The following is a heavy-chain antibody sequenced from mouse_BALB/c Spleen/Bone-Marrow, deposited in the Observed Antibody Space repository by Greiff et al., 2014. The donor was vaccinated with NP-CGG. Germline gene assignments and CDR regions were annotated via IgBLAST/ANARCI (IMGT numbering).Heavy chain of an antibody. CDR2: INPGNGGT. CDR3: ARGSPY. Sequence: VQLQQSGAELVKPGASVKLSCKTSGYTFTNYYIDWVKQRPGQGLEWIGEINPGNGGTNFNERFKSKATLTVDKSSTTAYILLTSLTSEDSAVYYCARGSPYWGQGTLVTVSA. CDR1: GYTFTNYY. J-gene: IGHJ3*01. V-gene: IGHV1S81*02. D-gene: IGHD6-2*01.